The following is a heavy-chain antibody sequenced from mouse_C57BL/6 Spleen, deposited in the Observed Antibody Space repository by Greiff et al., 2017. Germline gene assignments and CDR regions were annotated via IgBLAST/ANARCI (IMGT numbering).Heavy chain of an antibody. D-gene: IGHD2-5*01. CDR3: ARTSYSNLYFDV. Sequence: QVQLQQSGTELVKPGASVKLSCKASGYTFTSYWMHWVKQRPGQGLEWIGNINPSNGGTNYNEKFKSKATLTVDKSSSTAYMQLSSLTSEDSAVYYCARTSYSNLYFDVWGTGTTVTVSS. CDR1: GYTFTSYW. J-gene: IGHJ1*03. V-gene: IGHV1-53*01. CDR2: INPSNGGT.